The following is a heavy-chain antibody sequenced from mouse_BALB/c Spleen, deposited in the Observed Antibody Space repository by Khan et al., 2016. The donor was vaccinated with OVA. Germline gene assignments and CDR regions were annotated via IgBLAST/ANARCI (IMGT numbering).Heavy chain of an antibody. CDR2: INPSNGYT. J-gene: IGHJ3*01. CDR1: GYTFTSYT. D-gene: IGHD2-14*01. V-gene: IGHV1-4*01. CDR3: VRDGAYHRNDGWFAY. Sequence: QVQPKQSGAELARPGASVKMSCKASGYTFTSYTIHWIKKRPGPGLEWIGYINPSNGYTNYNQKFKDKATLTTDKSSTTAYLQLSSLTSDDSAVYNCVRDGAYHRNDGWFAYWGQGTLVTVSA.